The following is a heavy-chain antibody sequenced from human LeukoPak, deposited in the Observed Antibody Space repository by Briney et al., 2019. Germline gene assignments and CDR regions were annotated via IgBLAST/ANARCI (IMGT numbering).Heavy chain of an antibody. J-gene: IGHJ4*02. CDR2: IYHSGST. CDR1: GYSISSGYY. CDR3: AGHFGVY. Sequence: SETLSLTCAVSGYSISSGYYWGWIRQPPGKGLEWIGSIYHSGSTYYNPSLKSRVTISVDTSKNQFSLKLSSVTAADTAVYYCAGHFGVYWGQGTLVTVSS. D-gene: IGHD3-3*01. V-gene: IGHV4-38-2*01.